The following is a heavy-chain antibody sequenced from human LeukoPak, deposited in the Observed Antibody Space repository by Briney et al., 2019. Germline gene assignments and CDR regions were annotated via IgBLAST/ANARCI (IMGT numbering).Heavy chain of an antibody. CDR3: AREGGYSYGYRIDY. V-gene: IGHV4-31*03. CDR2: IYYSGST. Sequence: PSQTLSLTCTVSGGSISSGGYYWSWIRQHPGKGLEWIGYIYYSGSTYYNPSLKSRVTISADTSKNQFSLKLSSVTAADTAVYYCAREGGYSYGYRIDYWGQGTLVTVSS. CDR1: GGSISSGGYY. D-gene: IGHD5-18*01. J-gene: IGHJ4*02.